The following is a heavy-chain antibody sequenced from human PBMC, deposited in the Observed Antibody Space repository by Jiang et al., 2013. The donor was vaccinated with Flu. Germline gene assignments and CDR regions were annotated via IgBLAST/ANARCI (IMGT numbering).Heavy chain of an antibody. CDR3: ARKFYHNSNTYLDSNAFDV. CDR2: IYYSGST. J-gene: IGHJ3*01. Sequence: GPGLVKPSETLSLTCTVSGGSVSSGSYYWSWIRQPPGKGLEWIGYIYYSGSTNYNPSLKSRVTISVDTSKNQFSLKLSSVTAADTAVYYCARKFYHNSNTYLDSNAFDVWGQGTLVTISS. D-gene: IGHD2/OR15-2a*01. CDR1: GGSVSSGSYY. V-gene: IGHV4-61*01.